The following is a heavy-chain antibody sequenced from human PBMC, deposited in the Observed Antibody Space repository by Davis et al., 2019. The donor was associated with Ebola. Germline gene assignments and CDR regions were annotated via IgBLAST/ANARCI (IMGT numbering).Heavy chain of an antibody. J-gene: IGHJ2*01. Sequence: PGGSLRLSCAASGFTFSSHWMTWVRQAPGKGLRWVANINQDGGEKYYVASVKGRFTISRDNAKNSLYLQVNSLRAEDTAVYYCARGSSDWHWYFDLWGRGTLVTVSS. CDR3: ARGSSDWHWYFDL. CDR2: INQDGGEK. V-gene: IGHV3-7*01. D-gene: IGHD6-19*01. CDR1: GFTFSSHW.